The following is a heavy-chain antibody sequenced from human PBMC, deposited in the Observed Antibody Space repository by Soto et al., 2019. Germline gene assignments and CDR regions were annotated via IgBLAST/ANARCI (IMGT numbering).Heavy chain of an antibody. D-gene: IGHD5-12*01. Sequence: QVQLVQSGAEVKKPGSSVKVPCKASGGTFSSYTISWVRQAPGQGLEWMGRIIPILGIANYAQKFQGRVTITADKSTSTAYMELSSLRSEDTAVYYCTRGYRGYDNEGRGLGSYYYGMDVWGQGTTVTVSS. CDR1: GGTFSSYT. V-gene: IGHV1-69*02. CDR2: IIPILGIA. CDR3: TRGYRGYDNEGRGLGSYYYGMDV. J-gene: IGHJ6*02.